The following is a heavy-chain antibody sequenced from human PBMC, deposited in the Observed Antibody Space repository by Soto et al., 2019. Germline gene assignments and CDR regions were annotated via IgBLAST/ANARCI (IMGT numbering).Heavy chain of an antibody. J-gene: IGHJ5*02. CDR2: ISGSGDNT. CDR1: GFTFSSYA. D-gene: IGHD6-19*01. V-gene: IGHV3-23*01. CDR3: AKDRAAVAPRVRFDP. Sequence: GGSLRLSCAASGFTSSGFTFSSYAMSWVRQAPGKGLEWVSSISGSGDNTYYADSVKGRFTISRDNSKNTLFLQMNSLRAEDTAVYYCAKDRAAVAPRVRFDPWGQGTLVTVSS.